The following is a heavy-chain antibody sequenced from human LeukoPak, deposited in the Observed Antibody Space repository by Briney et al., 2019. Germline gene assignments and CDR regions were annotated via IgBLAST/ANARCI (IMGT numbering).Heavy chain of an antibody. J-gene: IGHJ4*02. D-gene: IGHD4-11*01. Sequence: GGSLRLSCAASGFTFSSYAMHWIRQAPGKGLEWVAVISYDGSNKYYADSVKGRFTISRDNSKNTLYLQMNSLRAEDTAVYYCARDQGPYSNYVPQDYWGQGTLVTVSS. CDR2: ISYDGSNK. CDR3: ARDQGPYSNYVPQDY. V-gene: IGHV3-30-3*01. CDR1: GFTFSSYA.